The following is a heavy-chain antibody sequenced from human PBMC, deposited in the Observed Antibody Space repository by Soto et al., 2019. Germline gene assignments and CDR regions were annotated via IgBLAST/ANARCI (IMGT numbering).Heavy chain of an antibody. Sequence: SETLSLTCAVYGGSFSGYYWSWIRQPPGKGLEWIGEINHSGSTNYNPSLKSRVTISVDTSKNQFSLKLSSVTAADTAVYYCARDRPRITIFGVVISRFDXWGQGTLVTVSS. CDR1: GGSFSGYY. J-gene: IGHJ4*02. V-gene: IGHV4-34*01. CDR2: INHSGST. CDR3: ARDRPRITIFGVVISRFDX. D-gene: IGHD3-3*01.